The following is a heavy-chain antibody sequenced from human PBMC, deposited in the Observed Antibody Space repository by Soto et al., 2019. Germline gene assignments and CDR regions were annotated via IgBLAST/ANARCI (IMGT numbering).Heavy chain of an antibody. D-gene: IGHD5-12*01. Sequence: QVQLVQSGAEVKKPGSSVKVSCKASGGTFSSYAISWVRQAPGQGLEWMGGIIPIFGTANYAQKFQGRVTITADESTSTAYMELSSLRSEDTAVYYCARGKVEDGYTTNTIFDYWGQGTLVTVSS. CDR3: ARGKVEDGYTTNTIFDY. J-gene: IGHJ4*02. CDR2: IIPIFGTA. V-gene: IGHV1-69*12. CDR1: GGTFSSYA.